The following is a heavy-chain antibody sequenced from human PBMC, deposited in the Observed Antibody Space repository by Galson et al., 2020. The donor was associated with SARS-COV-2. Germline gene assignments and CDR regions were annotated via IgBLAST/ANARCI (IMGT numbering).Heavy chain of an antibody. J-gene: IGHJ4*02. V-gene: IGHV1-46*03. Sequence: ASVKVSCKASGYTFTSYYMHWVRQAPGQGLEWMGIINPSGGSTSYAQKFQGRVTMTRDTSTSTVYMELSSLRSEDTAVYYCARDSYQTYYYDSSGYGDFDYWGQGTLVTVSS. CDR3: ARDSYQTYYYDSSGYGDFDY. CDR1: GYTFTSYY. D-gene: IGHD3-22*01. CDR2: INPSGGST.